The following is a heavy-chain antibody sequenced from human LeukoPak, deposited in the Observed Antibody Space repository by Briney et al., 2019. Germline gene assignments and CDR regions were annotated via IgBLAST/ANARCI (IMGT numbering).Heavy chain of an antibody. CDR1: GFTFSSYT. CDR3: ARRAGDYSHPYDY. D-gene: IGHD3-22*01. J-gene: IGHJ4*02. CDR2: VSSSKTYI. V-gene: IGHV3-21*01. Sequence: GGSLRLSCAASGFTFSSYTMNWVRQAPGKGVEWVSSVSSSKTYIYYADSVKGRFTISRDNAKDSLYLQMNNLRVEDTALYYCARRAGDYSHPYDYWGQGTLVTVSS.